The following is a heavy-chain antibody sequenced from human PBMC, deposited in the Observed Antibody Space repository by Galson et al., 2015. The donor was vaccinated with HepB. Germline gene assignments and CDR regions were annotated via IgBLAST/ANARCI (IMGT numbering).Heavy chain of an antibody. CDR3: ARTVYDFWSGYSYYFDY. J-gene: IGHJ4*02. Sequence: PALVKPTQTLTLTCTFSGFSLSTSGMCVSWIRQPPGKALEWLALIDWDDDKYYSTSLKTRLTISKDTSKNQVVLTVTNMDPVDTATYYCARTVYDFWSGYSYYFDYWGQGTLVTVSS. V-gene: IGHV2-70*01. D-gene: IGHD3-3*01. CDR2: IDWDDDK. CDR1: GFSLSTSGMC.